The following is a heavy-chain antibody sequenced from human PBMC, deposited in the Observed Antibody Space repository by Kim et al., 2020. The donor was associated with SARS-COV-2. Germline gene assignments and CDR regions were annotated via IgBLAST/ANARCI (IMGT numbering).Heavy chain of an antibody. Sequence: GGSLRLSCAASGFTFSSFAMSWVRQAPGKGLEWVSAIRGSGDSKYYADSVRGRFTISRDNSKKMLYLEMNSLRAEDTAVYYCAKVLIGYSTSWLTFDSWGQGTLVTVSS. CDR1: GFTFSSFA. CDR2: IRGSGDSK. J-gene: IGHJ4*02. CDR3: AKVLIGYSTSWLTFDS. V-gene: IGHV3-23*01. D-gene: IGHD6-13*01.